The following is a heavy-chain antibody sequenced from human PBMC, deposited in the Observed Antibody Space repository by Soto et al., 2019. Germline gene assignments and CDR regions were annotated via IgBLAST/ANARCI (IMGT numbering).Heavy chain of an antibody. V-gene: IGHV1-18*04. CDR2: ISAYNGNT. CDR1: GYTFTSYG. CDR3: ARGITMVRGVIRPPAPNAFDI. J-gene: IGHJ3*02. Sequence: ASVKVSCKASGYTFTSYGISWVRQAPGQGLEWMGWISAYNGNTNYAQKLQGRVTMTTDTSTSTAYMELRSLRSDDTAVYYCARGITMVRGVIRPPAPNAFDIRGQGKMVTVSS. D-gene: IGHD3-10*01.